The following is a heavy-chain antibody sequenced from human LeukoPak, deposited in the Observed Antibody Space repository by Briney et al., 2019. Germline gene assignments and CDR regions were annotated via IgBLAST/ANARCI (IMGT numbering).Heavy chain of an antibody. D-gene: IGHD6-19*01. V-gene: IGHV3-30-3*01. J-gene: IGHJ4*02. Sequence: GGSLRLSCAASGFTFSSYAMHWVRQAPGKGLEWVGVISYDGSNKYYADSVKGRFTISRDNSKNTLYLQMNSLRAEDTAVYYCARDRRGGYSSGWYRFDYWGQGTLVTVSS. CDR2: ISYDGSNK. CDR1: GFTFSSYA. CDR3: ARDRRGGYSSGWYRFDY.